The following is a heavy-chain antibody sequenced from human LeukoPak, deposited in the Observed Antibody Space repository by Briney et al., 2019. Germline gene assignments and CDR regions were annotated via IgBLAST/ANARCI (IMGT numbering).Heavy chain of an antibody. V-gene: IGHV3-21*01. D-gene: IGHD3-10*01. CDR2: ICSSSRHI. CDR1: VFTFSSYS. CDR3: ARDARRFGEPRLFDP. J-gene: IGHJ5*02. Sequence: GGSLRLSSAASVFTFSSYSMSSGRQGLGEGLGWVSSICSSSRHIAYADSVKGRFTNSRDNDKHLLYLQMNSLRAEDTAVYYCARDARRFGEPRLFDPWGQGTLVTASS.